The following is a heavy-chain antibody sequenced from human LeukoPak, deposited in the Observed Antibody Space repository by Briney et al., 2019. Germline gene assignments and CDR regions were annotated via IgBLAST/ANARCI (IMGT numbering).Heavy chain of an antibody. D-gene: IGHD3-22*01. CDR2: INHSGST. CDR1: GGSISSGGYY. CDR3: ARGPTYYYDSSGYSFFFQH. J-gene: IGHJ1*01. V-gene: IGHV4-39*07. Sequence: PSETLSLTCTVSGGSISSGGYYWSWIRQPPGKGLEWIGEINHSGSTNYNPSLKSRVTISVDTSKNQFSLKLSSVTAADTAVYYCARGPTYYYDSSGYSFFFQHWGQGTLVTVSS.